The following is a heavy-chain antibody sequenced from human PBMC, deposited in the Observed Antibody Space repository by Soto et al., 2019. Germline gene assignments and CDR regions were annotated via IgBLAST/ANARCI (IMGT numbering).Heavy chain of an antibody. D-gene: IGHD2-15*01. CDR2: IYYSGST. Sequence: PSETLSLTCTVSGGSVSSGSYYWSWIRQPPGKGLEWIGYIYYSGSTNYNPSLKSRVTISVDTSKNQFSLKLSSVTAADTAVYYCARDRGDCSGGSCHIEYYYYYGMDVWGQGTTVTVSS. CDR1: GGSVSSGSYY. CDR3: ARDRGDCSGGSCHIEYYYYYGMDV. J-gene: IGHJ6*02. V-gene: IGHV4-61*01.